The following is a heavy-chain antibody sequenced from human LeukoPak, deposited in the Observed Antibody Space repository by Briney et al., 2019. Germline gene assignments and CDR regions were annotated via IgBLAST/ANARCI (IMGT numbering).Heavy chain of an antibody. Sequence: GGSLRLSCAASGFTFSSYGMHWVRQAPGKGLEGVAFIRYDGSNKYYADSVKGRFTISRDNSKNTLYLQMNSLRAEDTAVYYCAKDRQWLTYYYYMDVWGKGTTVTVSS. J-gene: IGHJ6*03. CDR2: IRYDGSNK. CDR1: GFTFSSYG. V-gene: IGHV3-30*02. D-gene: IGHD6-19*01. CDR3: AKDRQWLTYYYYMDV.